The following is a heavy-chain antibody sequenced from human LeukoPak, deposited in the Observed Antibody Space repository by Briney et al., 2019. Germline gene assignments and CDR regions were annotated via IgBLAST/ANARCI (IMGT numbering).Heavy chain of an antibody. V-gene: IGHV3-11*01. CDR3: ARANGATGSSSYGMDV. CDR1: GFTFSDYY. CDR2: ISSSGSTI. J-gene: IGHJ6*02. Sequence: GGSLRLSCAASGFTFSDYYMSWIRQAPGKGLEWVSYISSSGSTIYYADSVKGRFTISRDNAKNSLYLQMNSVRAEDTGVYYCARANGATGSSSYGMDVWGQGTPVTVYS. D-gene: IGHD5-12*01.